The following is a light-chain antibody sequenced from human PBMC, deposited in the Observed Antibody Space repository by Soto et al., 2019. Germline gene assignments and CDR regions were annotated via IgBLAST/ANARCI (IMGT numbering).Light chain of an antibody. CDR3: SSYTSSSTLVV. CDR2: EVS. J-gene: IGLJ2*01. Sequence: QSALTQPASVSGSPGQSITISCTGTSNDVGYYNFVAWYQQHPGKGPKLMIYEVSNRPSGVSTRFSGSKSGNTASLTISGLQDEDDADYYCSSYTSSSTLVVFGGGTKLTVL. V-gene: IGLV2-14*01. CDR1: SNDVGYYNF.